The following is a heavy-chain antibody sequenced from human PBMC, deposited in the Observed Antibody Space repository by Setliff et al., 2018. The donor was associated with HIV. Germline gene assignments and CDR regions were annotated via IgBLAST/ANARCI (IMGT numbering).Heavy chain of an antibody. D-gene: IGHD4-4*01. CDR2: ISYGGIT. CDR3: ARAYDYSNYFHYYMDV. J-gene: IGHJ6*03. V-gene: IGHV4-39*07. CDR1: GGSISSSHDF. Sequence: SETLSLTCTVSGGSISSSHDFWNWIRQPPGKGLEWIGAISYGGITYYNPSLTSRVTISVDTSKNQFSLKVTSVTAADTAVYYCARAYDYSNYFHYYMDVWGKGTTVTVSS.